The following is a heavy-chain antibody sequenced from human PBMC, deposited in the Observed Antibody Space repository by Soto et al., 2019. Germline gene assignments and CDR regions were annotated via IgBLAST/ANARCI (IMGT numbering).Heavy chain of an antibody. V-gene: IGHV2-5*02. CDR1: GFSLSTSGVG. CDR3: AHKRGGKGGDYDFDY. CDR2: IYWDDDK. J-gene: IGHJ4*02. D-gene: IGHD4-17*01. Sequence: QITLKESGPTLVKPTQTLTLICTFSGFSLSTSGVGVGWIRQPPGKALEWLALIYWDDDKRYSPSLKSRLTITKDTSKNQVVLTMTNMDPVDTATYYCAHKRGGKGGDYDFDYWGQGTLVTVSS.